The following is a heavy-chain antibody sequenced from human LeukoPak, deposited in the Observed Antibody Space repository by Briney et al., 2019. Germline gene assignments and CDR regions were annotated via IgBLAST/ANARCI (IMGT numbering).Heavy chain of an antibody. V-gene: IGHV4-39*01. CDR3: ARAFRARYFDL. CDR2: IYYSGST. J-gene: IGHJ2*01. Sequence: SETLSLTCTVSGGSITTSSYYWGWISQPPGKGMEWIGIIYYSGSTYYNPSLKGRVTISVDTSKNQFSLKLSSVTAADTAVYYCARAFRARYFDLWGRGTLVTVSS. CDR1: GGSITTSSYY. D-gene: IGHD2/OR15-2a*01.